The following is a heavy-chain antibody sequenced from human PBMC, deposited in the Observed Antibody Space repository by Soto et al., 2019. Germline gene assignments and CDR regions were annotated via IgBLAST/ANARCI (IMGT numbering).Heavy chain of an antibody. CDR3: ARGQGYYYYMDV. CDR2: INHSGST. CDR1: GGSFSGYY. V-gene: IGHV4-34*01. J-gene: IGHJ6*03. Sequence: ETLSLTCAVYGGSFSGYYWSWIRQPPGKGLEWIGEINHSGSTNYNPSLKSRVTISVDTSKNQFSLKLSSVTAADTAVYYCARGQGYYYYMDVWGKGTTVTVSS.